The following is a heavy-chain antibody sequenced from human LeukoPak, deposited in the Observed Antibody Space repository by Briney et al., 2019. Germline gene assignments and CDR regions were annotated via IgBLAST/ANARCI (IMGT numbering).Heavy chain of an antibody. CDR3: AKDRGGIAVADPAFDY. D-gene: IGHD6-19*01. CDR2: ISGSGGST. V-gene: IGHV3-23*01. CDR1: GFTFSSYA. J-gene: IGHJ4*02. Sequence: PGGSLRLSCAASGFTFSSYAMSWVRQAPGKGLEWVSAISGSGGSTYYADSVKGRFTISRDNSKNTLYLQMSSLRVEDTAVYYCAKDRGGIAVADPAFDYWGQGTLVTVSS.